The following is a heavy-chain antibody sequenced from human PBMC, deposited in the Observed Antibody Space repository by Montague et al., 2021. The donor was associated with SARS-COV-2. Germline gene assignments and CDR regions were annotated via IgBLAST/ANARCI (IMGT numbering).Heavy chain of an antibody. CDR1: GGSISSSSYY. CDR3: ARQPRTTIMLLVMVTPRRYFDY. D-gene: IGHD3-22*01. V-gene: IGHV4-39*01. Sequence: SETLSLTCTVSGGSISSSSYYWGWIRQPPGKGLEWIGSIYYSGSTYYXPSLKSRVTISVDTSKNQFSLKLSSVTAADTAVYYCARQPRTTIMLLVMVTPRRYFDYWGRGTLVTVSS. J-gene: IGHJ2*01. CDR2: IYYSGST.